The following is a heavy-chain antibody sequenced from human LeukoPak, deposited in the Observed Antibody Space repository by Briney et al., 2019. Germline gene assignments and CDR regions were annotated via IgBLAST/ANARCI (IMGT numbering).Heavy chain of an antibody. CDR2: ISYDGSNK. CDR1: GFTFSSYG. Sequence: PGGSLRLSCAASGFTFSSYGMHWVRQAPGKGLEWVAVISYDGSNKYYADSVKGRFTISRDNAKNSLYLQMNSLRAEDTAVYYCARDQERGGDYATRNDYWGQGTLVTVSS. CDR3: ARDQERGGDYATRNDY. D-gene: IGHD4-17*01. J-gene: IGHJ4*02. V-gene: IGHV3-30*03.